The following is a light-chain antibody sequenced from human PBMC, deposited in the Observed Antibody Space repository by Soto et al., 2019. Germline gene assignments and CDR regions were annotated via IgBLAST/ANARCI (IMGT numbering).Light chain of an antibody. CDR3: QHYGSSPWT. CDR1: QGVSSSY. J-gene: IGKJ1*01. Sequence: EIVLTQSPGTLSLSPGERATLSCRASQGVSSSYLAWYQQKPGQAPRLLIYDASSRATGIPDRFSGSGSGTDFTLTISRLEPEDFAVYYCQHYGSSPWTFGQGTKVEIK. V-gene: IGKV3-20*01. CDR2: DAS.